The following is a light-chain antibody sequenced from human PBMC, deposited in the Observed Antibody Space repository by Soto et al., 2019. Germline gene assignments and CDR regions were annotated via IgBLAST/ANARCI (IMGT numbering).Light chain of an antibody. Sequence: QSVLTQPASVSGSPGQSITISCTGTSNDIGGYNYVSWYQQHPGKAPKLIIYEVTNRPSGVSHRFSGSKSGNTASLTISGLQAEDEADYFCSSYTTTSAVMFGGGTKLTVL. CDR3: SSYTTTSAVM. J-gene: IGLJ3*02. CDR2: EVT. CDR1: SNDIGGYNY. V-gene: IGLV2-14*01.